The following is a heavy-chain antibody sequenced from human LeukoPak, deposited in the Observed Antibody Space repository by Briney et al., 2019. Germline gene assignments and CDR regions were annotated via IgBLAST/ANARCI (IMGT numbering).Heavy chain of an antibody. D-gene: IGHD1-26*01. CDR2: ISAYNGNT. CDR3: ARAGIGFRWDLQKDAFDI. Sequence: ASVKVSCKASGYTFTSYGISWVRQAPGQGLEWMGWISAYNGNTNYAQKLQGRVAMTTDTSTSTAYMELRILRSDDTAVYYCARAGIGFRWDLQKDAFDIWAQGTMVTVSS. CDR1: GYTFTSYG. V-gene: IGHV1-18*01. J-gene: IGHJ3*02.